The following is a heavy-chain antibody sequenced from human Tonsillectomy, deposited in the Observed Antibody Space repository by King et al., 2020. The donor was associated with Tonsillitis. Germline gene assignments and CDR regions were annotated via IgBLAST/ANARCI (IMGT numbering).Heavy chain of an antibody. CDR3: IREGSTTVTTWD. CDR2: IRSKAYGGTT. J-gene: IGHJ4*02. Sequence: EVQLVESGGGLVQPGRSLRLSCTASGFTFGDYAMSWVRQAPGKGLEWVGFIRSKAYGGTTEYAASVKGRFTISRDESKSIAYMQMNSLKTEDTAVYYCIREGSTTVTTWDWGQGTLVTVSS. V-gene: IGHV3-49*04. D-gene: IGHD4-17*01. CDR1: GFTFGDYA.